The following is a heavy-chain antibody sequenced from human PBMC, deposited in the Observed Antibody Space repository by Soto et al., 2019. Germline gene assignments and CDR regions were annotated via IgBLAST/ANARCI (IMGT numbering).Heavy chain of an antibody. J-gene: IGHJ4*02. CDR2: ITITGGST. CDR3: AKVPPKGRCSGGSCYSGADY. V-gene: IGHV3-23*01. Sequence: GGSLRLSCADPGFTFPSHAMSWVRQAPGKGLEWVSGITITGGSTLYADSVKGRFTISRDNSENTLYLQMNSLLVEDTAVYYCAKVPPKGRCSGGSCYSGADYWGQGALVTVSS. D-gene: IGHD2-15*01. CDR1: GFTFPSHA.